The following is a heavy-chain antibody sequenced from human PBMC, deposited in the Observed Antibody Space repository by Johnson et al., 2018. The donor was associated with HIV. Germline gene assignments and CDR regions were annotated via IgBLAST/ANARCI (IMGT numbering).Heavy chain of an antibody. V-gene: IGHV3-30-3*01. D-gene: IGHD6-19*01. CDR2: ISYDGSNK. CDR3: ARDNGAVAGPEGAFDM. J-gene: IGHJ3*02. Sequence: QVQLVESGGGVVQPGRSLRLSCAASGFPFSIYAMHWVRQAPDKGLAWVAVISYDGSNKYYADSVKGRFTISRDNSKNTLYLQMNSLRAEDTAVYYCARDNGAVAGPEGAFDMWGQGTLVTVSS. CDR1: GFPFSIYA.